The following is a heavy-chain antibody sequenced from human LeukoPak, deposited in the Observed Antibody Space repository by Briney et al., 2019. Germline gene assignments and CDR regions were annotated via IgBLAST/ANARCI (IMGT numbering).Heavy chain of an antibody. J-gene: IGHJ4*02. V-gene: IGHV1-2*02. CDR3: ARHPSVAGTKGGFDH. Sequence: ASVKVSCKASGYTFTGYYMHWVRQAPGQGLEWMGWINPNSGGTNYAQKFQGRVTMTRDTSISTAYMELSRLRSDDTVVYYCARHPSVAGTKGGFDHWGQGTLVTVSS. CDR2: INPNSGGT. CDR1: GYTFTGYY. D-gene: IGHD6-19*01.